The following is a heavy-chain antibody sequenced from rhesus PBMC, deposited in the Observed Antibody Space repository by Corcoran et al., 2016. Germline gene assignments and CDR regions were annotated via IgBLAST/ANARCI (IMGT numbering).Heavy chain of an antibody. CDR3: AKDWGY. CDR1: GFTFSSLG. CDR2: ISSGGDST. J-gene: IGHJ4*01. D-gene: IGHD3-34*01. Sequence: EVQLVETGGGLVQPGGSLKLSCAASGFTFSSLGMSWFRQAPGKGLEWVSAISSGGDSTFYADSVKGRFTISRDNSKNTLSLQMNSLRAEDTAVYYCAKDWGYWGQGVLVTVSS. V-gene: IGHV3S5*01.